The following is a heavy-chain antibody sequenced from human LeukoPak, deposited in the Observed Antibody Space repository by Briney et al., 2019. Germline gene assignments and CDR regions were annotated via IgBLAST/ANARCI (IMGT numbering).Heavy chain of an antibody. CDR3: ARVRSKTWLHRSGGFGYYFDY. V-gene: IGHV1-2*02. CDR2: INPNSGGT. J-gene: IGHJ4*02. CDR1: GYTFTGYY. Sequence: GASVKVSCKASGYTFTGYYLHWVRQAPGQGLEWMGWINPNSGGTNYAQNFQDRVTMTRDTSISTAYMELSSLRSEDTAVYYCARVRSKTWLHRSGGFGYYFDYWGQGTLVTVSS. D-gene: IGHD2-8*02.